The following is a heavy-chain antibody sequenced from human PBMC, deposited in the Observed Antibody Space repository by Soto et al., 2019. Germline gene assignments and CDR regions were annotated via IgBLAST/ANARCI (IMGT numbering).Heavy chain of an antibody. CDR3: ARSLSALFSLGGFNY. D-gene: IGHD3-16*01. Sequence: HPGGSLRLSCAASGFTFSRYALNWVRQAPGEGLEWVAEISGSGTSTYYAPSVKGRFIISSDSSKNTFYLRMNSLRAEDTAMYYCARSLSALFSLGGFNYWPQGALVTVPQ. CDR1: GFTFSRYA. V-gene: IGHV3-23*01. J-gene: IGHJ4*02. CDR2: ISGSGTST.